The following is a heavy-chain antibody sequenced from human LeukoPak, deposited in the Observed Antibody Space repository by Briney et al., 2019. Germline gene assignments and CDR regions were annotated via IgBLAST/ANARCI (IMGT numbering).Heavy chain of an antibody. D-gene: IGHD3-3*01. CDR2: INHSGST. CDR3: ASITIFGVVPTTTWFDP. Sequence: SETLSLTCAVYGGSFSGYYWSWIRQPPGKGLEWIGEINHSGSTNYNPSLKSRVSISVDTSKNQFSLKLSSVTAADTAVYYCASITIFGVVPTTTWFDPWGQGTLVTVSS. CDR1: GGSFSGYY. V-gene: IGHV4-34*01. J-gene: IGHJ5*02.